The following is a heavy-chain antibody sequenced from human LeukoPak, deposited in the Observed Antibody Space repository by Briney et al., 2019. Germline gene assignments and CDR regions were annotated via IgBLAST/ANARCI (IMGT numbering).Heavy chain of an antibody. CDR3: AKDLIQLWPTGAFDI. V-gene: IGHV3-23*01. Sequence: GGSLRLSCAASGFTFSSYSMNWVRRAPGKGLEWVSAISGSGGSTYYADSVKGRFTISRDNSKNTLYLQMNSLRAEDTAVYYCAKDLIQLWPTGAFDIWGQGTMVTVSS. J-gene: IGHJ3*02. CDR1: GFTFSSYS. D-gene: IGHD5-18*01. CDR2: ISGSGGST.